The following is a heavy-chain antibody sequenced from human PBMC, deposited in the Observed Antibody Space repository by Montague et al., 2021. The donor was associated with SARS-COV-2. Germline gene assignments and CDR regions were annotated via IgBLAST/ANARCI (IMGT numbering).Heavy chain of an antibody. J-gene: IGHJ5*02. V-gene: IGHV4-59*01. D-gene: IGHD6-13*01. CDR3: ARVWVSCYRHWFDP. CDR2: IYYNGST. Sequence: SETLSLTCTVSGGPIRPYYWSRIHLPPGKGLEWVGHIYYNGSTNYNPSLKSRVTISVDTSKKQFSLKLNSVTAADTAVYYCARVWVSCYRHWFDPWGQGTLVTVSS. CDR1: GGPIRPYY.